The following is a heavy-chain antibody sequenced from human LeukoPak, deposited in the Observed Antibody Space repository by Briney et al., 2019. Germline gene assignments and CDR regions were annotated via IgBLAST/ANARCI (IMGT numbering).Heavy chain of an antibody. V-gene: IGHV1-8*03. Sequence: GASVKVSCKASGYTFTNYDINWVRQATGQGLEWMGWMNPNSGNADYAQKFQGRVTITRNTSIGTAYMELSSLRSEDTAVYYCASLLTYSSGWFLYWGQGTLVTVSS. D-gene: IGHD6-19*01. CDR3: ASLLTYSSGWFLY. CDR2: MNPNSGNA. J-gene: IGHJ4*02. CDR1: GYTFTNYD.